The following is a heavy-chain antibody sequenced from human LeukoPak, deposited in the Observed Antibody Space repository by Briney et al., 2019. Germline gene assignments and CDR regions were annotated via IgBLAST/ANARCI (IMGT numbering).Heavy chain of an antibody. Sequence: SETLSLTCAVSGYSISSGYYWGWIRQPPGKGLEWIGSIYHSGSTYYNPPLKSRVTISVDTSKNQFSLKLSSVTAADTAVYYCARAPRDYGGNSGLWVQETLVTVSS. V-gene: IGHV4-38-2*01. D-gene: IGHD4-23*01. CDR3: ARAPRDYGGNSGL. J-gene: IGHJ4*02. CDR1: GYSISSGYY. CDR2: IYHSGST.